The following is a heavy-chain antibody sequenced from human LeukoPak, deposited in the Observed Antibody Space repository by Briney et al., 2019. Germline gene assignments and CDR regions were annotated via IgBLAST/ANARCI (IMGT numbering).Heavy chain of an antibody. J-gene: IGHJ5*02. CDR2: IIPIFGTA. CDR3: ARDHLRLGELLSPHWFDP. Sequence: GSSVKVSCKASGGTFSSYAISWVRQAPGQGLEWMGGIIPIFGTANYAQKFQGRVTITADESTSTAYMELSSLRSEDTAVYYCARDHLRLGELLSPHWFDPWGQGTLVTVSS. D-gene: IGHD3-16*01. V-gene: IGHV1-69*01. CDR1: GGTFSSYA.